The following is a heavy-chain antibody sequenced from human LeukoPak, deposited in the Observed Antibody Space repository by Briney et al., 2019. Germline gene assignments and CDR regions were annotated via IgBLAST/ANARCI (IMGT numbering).Heavy chain of an antibody. CDR2: INPGGGST. J-gene: IGHJ4*02. Sequence: ASVKVSCKASGYILTNYHMHWVRQAPGQGLEWMGIINPGGGSTSYAQKFQGRVTMTRDTSTSTVYMELSSLRSEDTAVYYCARKSDNSYYFDYWGQGTLVTVSS. CDR3: ARKSDNSYYFDY. CDR1: GYILTNYH. D-gene: IGHD2/OR15-2a*01. V-gene: IGHV1-46*01.